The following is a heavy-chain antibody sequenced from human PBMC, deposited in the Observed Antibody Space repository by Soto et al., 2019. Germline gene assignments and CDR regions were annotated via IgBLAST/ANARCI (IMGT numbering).Heavy chain of an antibody. CDR3: AKDRPRRTSGYFFDY. Sequence: QVQLVQSGAEVKKPGASEKVSCKASGYTFTSYDINWVRQATGQGLEWMGWMNPNSGNTAYAQKFQGRVTMTRNTSISTAYMELSSLRAEDTALYYCAKDRPRRTSGYFFDYWGQGTPVTVSS. CDR2: MNPNSGNT. D-gene: IGHD1-1*01. V-gene: IGHV1-8*01. J-gene: IGHJ4*02. CDR1: GYTFTSYD.